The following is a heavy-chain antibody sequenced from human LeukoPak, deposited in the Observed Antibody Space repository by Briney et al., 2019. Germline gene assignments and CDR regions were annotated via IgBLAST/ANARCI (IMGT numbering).Heavy chain of an antibody. D-gene: IGHD3-3*01. CDR3: ARDAYYDFWSGYYHNWFDP. CDR1: GYTFTSYG. V-gene: IGHV1-18*01. CDR2: ISAYNGNT. J-gene: IGHJ5*02. Sequence: GASVKVSCKASGYTFTSYGISWVRQAPGQGLEWMGWISAYNGNTNYAQKLQGRVTMTTDTSTSTAYMELRSLRSDDTAMYYCARDAYYDFWSGYYHNWFDPWGQGTLVTVSS.